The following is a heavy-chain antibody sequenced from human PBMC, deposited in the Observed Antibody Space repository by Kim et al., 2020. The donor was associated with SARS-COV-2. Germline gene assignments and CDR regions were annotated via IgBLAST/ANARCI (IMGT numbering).Heavy chain of an antibody. Sequence: TLSLTCTVSGGSISSGGYYWSWIRQHPGKGLEWIGYIYYSGSTYYNPSLKSRVTISVDTSKNQFSLKLSSVTAADTAVYYCAGDPLKNPVPLGYYYYYGMDVWGQGTTVTVSS. CDR3: AGDPLKNPVPLGYYYYYGMDV. J-gene: IGHJ6*02. CDR2: IYYSGST. V-gene: IGHV4-31*03. CDR1: GGSISSGGYY.